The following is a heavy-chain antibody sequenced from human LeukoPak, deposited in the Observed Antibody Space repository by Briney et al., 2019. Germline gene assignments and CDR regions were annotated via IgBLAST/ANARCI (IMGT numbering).Heavy chain of an antibody. J-gene: IGHJ4*02. CDR2: IYHSGTT. V-gene: IGHV4-30-2*01. D-gene: IGHD5-24*01. CDR1: GGSIYGGGYY. CDR3: ARDRLATNDY. Sequence: PSQTLSLTCTVSGGSIYGGGYYWSWIRQPPGKGLEWIGYIYHSGTTYYNPSLKSRVTISIDRSKNQFSLKLSSVTAADTAVYYCARDRLATNDYWGQGTLVTVSS.